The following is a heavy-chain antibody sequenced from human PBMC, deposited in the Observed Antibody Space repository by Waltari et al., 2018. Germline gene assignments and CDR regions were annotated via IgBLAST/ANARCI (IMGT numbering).Heavy chain of an antibody. CDR3: AGDSSSEPYYDYYMDV. V-gene: IGHV4-59*01. CDR1: GGSISSYY. D-gene: IGHD6-13*01. Sequence: QVQLQESGPGLVKPSETLSLTCTVSGGSISSYYWSWIRQPPGKGLAWIGYIYYSGSTNYNPSLKSRVTMSVDTSKNQFSLKLSSVTAADTAVDYCAGDSSSEPYYDYYMDVWGKGTTVTVSS. CDR2: IYYSGST. J-gene: IGHJ6*03.